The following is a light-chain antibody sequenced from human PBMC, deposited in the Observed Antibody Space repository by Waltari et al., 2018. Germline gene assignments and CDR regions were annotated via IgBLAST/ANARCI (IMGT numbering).Light chain of an antibody. V-gene: IGKV1-39*01. J-gene: IGKJ3*01. CDR2: ASS. CDR1: QSISSY. CDR3: QQSYSTPPFT. Sequence: DIQMTQSPSSLSASVGDRVTITCRASQSISSYLKWFQQKPGKAPKLLIYASSSLQSWVPSRFSGSGSETDFTLPISSLQPEDFATYYCQQSYSTPPFTFGPGTKVDIK.